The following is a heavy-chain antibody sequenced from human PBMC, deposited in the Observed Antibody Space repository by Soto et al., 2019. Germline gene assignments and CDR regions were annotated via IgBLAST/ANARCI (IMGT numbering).Heavy chain of an antibody. CDR2: IIPIFGTA. D-gene: IGHD1-7*01. CDR1: GGTFSSYA. J-gene: IGHJ5*02. CDR3: ARDSDWKYHNWFDP. V-gene: IGHV1-69*13. Sequence: GASVKVSCKASGGTFSSYAISWVRQAPGQGLEWMGGIIPIFGTANYAQKFQGRVTITADESTSTAYMELSSLRSEDTAVYYCARDSDWKYHNWFDPWGQGTLVTVSS.